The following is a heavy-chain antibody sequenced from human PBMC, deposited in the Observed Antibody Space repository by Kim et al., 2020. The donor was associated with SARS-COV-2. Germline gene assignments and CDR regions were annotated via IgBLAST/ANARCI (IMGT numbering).Heavy chain of an antibody. CDR3: ARGLGSGGAY. CDR1: GFTFSSHW. V-gene: IGHV3-74*01. J-gene: IGHJ4*02. Sequence: GGSLRLSCAASGFTFSSHWMHWVRQAPGKGLVWVSRINTDGSYTSYAGSVKGRFTISRDNAKNTLYVQMNSLRTEDTAVYYCARGLGSGGAYWGQGTLVAVSS. CDR2: INTDGSYT. D-gene: IGHD3-3*01.